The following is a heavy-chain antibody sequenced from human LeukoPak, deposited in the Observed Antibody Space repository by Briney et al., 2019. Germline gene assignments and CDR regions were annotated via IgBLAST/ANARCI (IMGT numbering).Heavy chain of an antibody. Sequence: SETLSLTCAVYGGSFSDYYWNWIRQPPGKGLEWIGEINARGDTNYNPSLKSRVTISVDTSKKQFSLRLTSMIAADTALYYCARGQVPAARGYNWFDPWGQGTLVTVSS. V-gene: IGHV4-34*01. D-gene: IGHD2-2*01. CDR1: GGSFSDYY. J-gene: IGHJ5*02. CDR2: INARGDT. CDR3: ARGQVPAARGYNWFDP.